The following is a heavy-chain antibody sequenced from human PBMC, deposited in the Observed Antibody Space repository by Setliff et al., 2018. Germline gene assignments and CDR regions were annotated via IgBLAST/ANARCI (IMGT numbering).Heavy chain of an antibody. J-gene: IGHJ4*02. CDR1: GDSISSGNYY. V-gene: IGHV4-61*02. Sequence: SETLSLTCTVSGDSISSGNYYWNWIRQPAGKGLEWIGRIYTSGSTTYNPSLKSRVTISVDTSKNQFSLNLSSVTAADTAVYYCARHASSGLQTFDFWGQGALVTVSS. D-gene: IGHD6-13*01. CDR2: IYTSGST. CDR3: ARHASSGLQTFDF.